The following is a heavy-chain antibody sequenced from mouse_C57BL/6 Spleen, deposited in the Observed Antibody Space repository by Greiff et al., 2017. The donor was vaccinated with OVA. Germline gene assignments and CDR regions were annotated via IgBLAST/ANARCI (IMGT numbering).Heavy chain of an antibody. V-gene: IGHV2-5*01. CDR1: GFSLTSYC. J-gene: IGHJ1*03. CDR3: ATIDGYRYFDV. D-gene: IGHD2-3*01. CDR2: IWRGGST. Sequence: QVQLKESGPGLVQPSQSLSITCTVSGFSLTSYCVHWVRQSPGKGLEWMGVIWRGGSTDYNAAFMSRMGITKDNSQSQVFFKMNSLQADDTAIYYCATIDGYRYFDVWGTGTTVTVSS.